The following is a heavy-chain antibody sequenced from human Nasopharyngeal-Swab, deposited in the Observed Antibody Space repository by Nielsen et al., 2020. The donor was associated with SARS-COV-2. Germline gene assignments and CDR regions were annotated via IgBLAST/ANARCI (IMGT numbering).Heavy chain of an antibody. J-gene: IGHJ4*02. CDR2: ISSSRDSYI. D-gene: IGHD5-24*01. V-gene: IGHV3-21*01. CDR3: ARHPVEMATALDY. Sequence: GESLKISCAASGLTFSTYSMHWVRQAPGKGLQWVSSISSSRDSYIYYADSVKGRFTISRDNAENSLYLQMNSLRDEDTAVYYCARHPVEMATALDYWGQGTLVTVSS. CDR1: GLTFSTYS.